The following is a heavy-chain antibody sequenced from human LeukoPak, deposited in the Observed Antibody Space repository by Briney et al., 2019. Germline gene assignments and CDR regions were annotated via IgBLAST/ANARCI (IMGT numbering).Heavy chain of an antibody. D-gene: IGHD1-26*01. Sequence: GGSLRLSCTASGLSLNNYAMSWVRQVPGKGLEWVSASSSSDDGKWYAESVRGRFTISRDTSKNTVYLQMNSLRAEDTAVYYCARDYVRGSYLWYFDYWGQGTLVTVSS. CDR3: ARDYVRGSYLWYFDY. CDR2: SSSSDDGK. V-gene: IGHV3-23*01. J-gene: IGHJ4*02. CDR1: GLSLNNYA.